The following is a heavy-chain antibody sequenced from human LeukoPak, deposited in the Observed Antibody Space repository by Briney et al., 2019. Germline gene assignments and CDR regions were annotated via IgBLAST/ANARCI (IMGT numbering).Heavy chain of an antibody. V-gene: IGHV4-34*01. J-gene: IGHJ4*02. CDR1: GGSFSDYY. CDR3: ASDGAMVRGVTSNY. CDR2: IYYSGSA. Sequence: SETLSLTCTVYGGSFSDYYWSWIRQPPGKGLEWIGSIYYSGSAYYNPSLKSRVTISVDTSKNQFSLKLSSVTAADTAVYYCASDGAMVRGVTSNYWGQGTLVTVSS. D-gene: IGHD3-10*01.